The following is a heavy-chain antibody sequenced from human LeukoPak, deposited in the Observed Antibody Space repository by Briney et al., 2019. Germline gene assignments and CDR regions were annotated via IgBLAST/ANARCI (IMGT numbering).Heavy chain of an antibody. CDR3: VRDGGVSGYDLLDY. V-gene: IGHV3-7*01. CDR2: INQDGSKE. Sequence: HPGGSLRLSCAASGFTFSNYWMTWVRQAPGKGLEWVAHINQDGSKEYYMDSVKARFTISRDNAKNSLSLQMNSLRAEDTAAYYCVRDGGVSGYDLLDYWGQGTLVTVSS. CDR1: GFTFSNYW. D-gene: IGHD5-12*01. J-gene: IGHJ4*02.